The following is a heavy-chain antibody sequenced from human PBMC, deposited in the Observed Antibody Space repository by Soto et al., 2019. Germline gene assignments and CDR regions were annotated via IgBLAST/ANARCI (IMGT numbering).Heavy chain of an antibody. J-gene: IGHJ4*02. V-gene: IGHV3-30-3*01. Sequence: QAVLVESGGGVVQPGTSLRLSCVATGISFSTCRMYWVRQAPGTGLEWVALISYDGTSKEYLESVKGRFTISRDNSQNTLYLQLNNLSRDNTATHCCARESGRLRTGEAFLGFDHWGQGTLVTVSS. CDR1: GISFSTCR. CDR3: ARESGRLRTGEAFLGFDH. D-gene: IGHD3-16*01. CDR2: ISYDGTSK.